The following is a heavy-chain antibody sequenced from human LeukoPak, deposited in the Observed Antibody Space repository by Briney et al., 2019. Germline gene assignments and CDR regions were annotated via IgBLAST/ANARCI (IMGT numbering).Heavy chain of an antibody. CDR3: ARAPGYDSWSGYSKFDY. D-gene: IGHD3-3*01. CDR2: ISAYNGNT. Sequence: ASVKVSCKASGYTFTSYGISWVRQAPGQGLEWMGWISAYNGNTNYAQKLQGRVTMTTDTSTSTAYMELRSLRSDDTAVYYCARAPGYDSWSGYSKFDYWGQGTLVTVSS. J-gene: IGHJ4*02. CDR1: GYTFTSYG. V-gene: IGHV1-18*01.